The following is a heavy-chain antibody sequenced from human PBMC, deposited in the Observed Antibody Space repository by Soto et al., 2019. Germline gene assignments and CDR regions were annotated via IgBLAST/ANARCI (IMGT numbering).Heavy chain of an antibody. CDR1: GFTFSSYA. CDR3: AKGGVWFGNYGMDV. J-gene: IGHJ6*02. Sequence: EVQLLESGGGLVQPGGSLRLSCAASGFTFSSYAMSWVRQAPGKGLEWVLAISGSGGSTYYADSVKGRFTISRDNSKNTLYLQMNSLRAEDTAVYYCAKGGVWFGNYGMDVWGQGTTVTVSS. D-gene: IGHD3-10*01. V-gene: IGHV3-23*01. CDR2: ISGSGGST.